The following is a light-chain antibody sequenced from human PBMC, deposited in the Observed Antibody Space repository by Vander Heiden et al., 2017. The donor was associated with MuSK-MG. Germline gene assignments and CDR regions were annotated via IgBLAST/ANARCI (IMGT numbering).Light chain of an antibody. V-gene: IGKV1-17*01. CDR1: QSIRND. J-gene: IGKJ2*01. CDR3: RQDDSFPFT. Sequence: DIHTTHTPSSLSASVGDRVTITCRASQSIRNDLGWYQQKPGKAPKRLIYAASSLQSGVPLRFSGSGSGTEFTLTISSLQPEDFATYYCRQDDSFPFTFGQGTKVEIK. CDR2: AAS.